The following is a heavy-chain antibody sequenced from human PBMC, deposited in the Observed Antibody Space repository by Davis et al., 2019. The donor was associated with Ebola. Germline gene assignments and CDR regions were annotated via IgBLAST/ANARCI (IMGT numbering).Heavy chain of an antibody. D-gene: IGHD2-2*01. Sequence: GSLRLSCTVSGGSISSYYWSWIRQPPGKGLEWIGYIYYSGSTNYNPSLKSRVTISVDTSKNQFSLKLSSVTAADTAVYYCARARVPAAMANWFDPWGQGTLVTVSS. CDR2: IYYSGST. J-gene: IGHJ5*02. CDR1: GGSISSYY. V-gene: IGHV4-59*01. CDR3: ARARVPAAMANWFDP.